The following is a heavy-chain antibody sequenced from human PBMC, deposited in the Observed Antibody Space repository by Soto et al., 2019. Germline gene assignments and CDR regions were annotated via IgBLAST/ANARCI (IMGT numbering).Heavy chain of an antibody. V-gene: IGHV3-7*01. D-gene: IGHD3-3*01. J-gene: IGHJ6*02. Sequence: VQLVESGGGLAQPGGSLRLSCAASGFTFSSYWMSWVRQAPGKGLEWVANIKQDGSEKYYVDSVKGRFTISRDNAKNSLYLQMNSLRAEDTAVYYCARSRGITIFGVVIGNYGMDVWGQGTTVTVSS. CDR1: GFTFSSYW. CDR3: ARSRGITIFGVVIGNYGMDV. CDR2: IKQDGSEK.